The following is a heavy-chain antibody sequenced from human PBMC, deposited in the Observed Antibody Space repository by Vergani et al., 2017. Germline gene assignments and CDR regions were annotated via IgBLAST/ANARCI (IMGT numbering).Heavy chain of an antibody. CDR2: IRSSSSYI. CDR1: GFTFSSYS. J-gene: IGHJ5*02. D-gene: IGHD2-2*01. CDR3: ASLDIVVVPAAIKKNWFDP. V-gene: IGHV3-21*01. Sequence: EVQLVESGGGLVKPGGSLRLSCAASGFTFSSYSMNWVRQAPGKGLEWVSSIRSSSSYIYYADSVKGRFTISRANAKNSLYLQLNSLRAEDTAVYYCASLDIVVVPAAIKKNWFDPWGQGTLVTVSS.